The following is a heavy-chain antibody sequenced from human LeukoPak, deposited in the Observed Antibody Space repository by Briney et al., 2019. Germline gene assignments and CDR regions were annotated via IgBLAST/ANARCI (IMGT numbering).Heavy chain of an antibody. D-gene: IGHD2-2*01. CDR3: ARDRCSSTSCYDLDYYYGMDV. V-gene: IGHV1-18*01. CDR1: GYTFTSYG. Sequence: ASVKVSCKASGYTFTSYGISWVRQAPGQGLEWMGWISAYNGNTNYAQKLQGRVTMTTDTSTSTAYMELRSLRSDDTAVYYCARDRCSSTSCYDLDYYYGMDVWDQGTTVTVSS. J-gene: IGHJ6*02. CDR2: ISAYNGNT.